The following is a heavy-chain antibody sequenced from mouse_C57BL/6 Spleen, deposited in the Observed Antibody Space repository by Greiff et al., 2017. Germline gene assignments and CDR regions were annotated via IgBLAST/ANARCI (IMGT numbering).Heavy chain of an antibody. CDR2: ISSGGSYT. CDR1: GFTFSSYG. CDR3: ARQEYGSSDWFDY. Sequence: EVQLVESGGDLVKPGGSLKLSCAASGFTFSSYGMSWVRQTPDKRLEWVATISSGGSYTYYPDSVKGRFTISRDNAKNTLYLQMSSLKSEDTAMYYCARQEYGSSDWFDYWGQGTTLTVSS. D-gene: IGHD1-1*01. J-gene: IGHJ2*01. V-gene: IGHV5-6*01.